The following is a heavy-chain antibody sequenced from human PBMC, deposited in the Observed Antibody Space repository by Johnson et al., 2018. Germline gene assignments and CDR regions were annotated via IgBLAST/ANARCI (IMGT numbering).Heavy chain of an antibody. V-gene: IGHV3-30-3*01. D-gene: IGHD3-22*01. CDR2: ISHDGNNK. CDR3: GRDQEIYSYESSGYGPFDY. CDR1: GFNFSIYA. J-gene: IGHJ4*02. Sequence: VQLVESGGGVVQPGRSMRLSCAASGFNFSIYAMHWVRQAPGKGLEWVAVISHDGNNKYYADSVKGRFTFSRDNSKNTLYLRMNSLRAEDTAVYYCGRDQEIYSYESSGYGPFDYWGQGTLATVSS.